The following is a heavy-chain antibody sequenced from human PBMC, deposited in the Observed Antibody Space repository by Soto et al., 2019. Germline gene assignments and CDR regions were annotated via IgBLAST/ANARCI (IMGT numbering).Heavy chain of an antibody. V-gene: IGHV5-10-1*01. Sequence: EVQLVQSGAEVKKPGESLRMSCKGSGYSFTSYWISWVRQMPGKGLERVGRIDPSDSYTNYRPSFQGHVTISADKSISTAYLQWSSLKASDTAMHYCARLQAAAGDNDLTFDYWGQGTLVTVSS. CDR3: ARLQAAAGDNDLTFDY. D-gene: IGHD6-13*01. CDR2: IDPSDSYT. CDR1: GYSFTSYW. J-gene: IGHJ4*02.